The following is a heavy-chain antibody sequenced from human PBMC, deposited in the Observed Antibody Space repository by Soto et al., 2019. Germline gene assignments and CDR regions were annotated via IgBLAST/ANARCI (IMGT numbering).Heavy chain of an antibody. Sequence: QVQLQESGPGLVKPSGTLSLTCAVSGGSISSRNWGSWVRQPPGKGREWIGEVYHSGSTNYNASLKSRVTKSVDKSKNQFSMKLSSGTAADTDVYYCARGEEAVAVDDAFDIWGQGTMVTVSS. CDR1: GGSISSRNW. J-gene: IGHJ3*02. V-gene: IGHV4-4*02. D-gene: IGHD6-19*01. CDR2: VYHSGST. CDR3: ARGEEAVAVDDAFDI.